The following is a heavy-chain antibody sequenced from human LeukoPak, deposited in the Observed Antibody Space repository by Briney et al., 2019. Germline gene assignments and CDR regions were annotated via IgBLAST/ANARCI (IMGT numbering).Heavy chain of an antibody. Sequence: LRLSCAASGFTFSNYEMNWIRHLPGKGLEWIGEIHHRAGANYNPSLWGRVTISADTSKNQFSLHLTSVTAADTATFYCARGPVRDDGLTGISYYFGLDVWGHGTTVTVFS. J-gene: IGHJ6*02. V-gene: IGHV4-34*01. CDR2: IHHRAGA. CDR3: ARGPVRDDGLTGISYYFGLDV. D-gene: IGHD2-21*02. CDR1: GFTFSNYE.